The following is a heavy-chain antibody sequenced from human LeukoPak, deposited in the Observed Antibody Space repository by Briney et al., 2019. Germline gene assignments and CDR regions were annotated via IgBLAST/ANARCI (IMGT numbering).Heavy chain of an antibody. CDR1: GFTFSSYW. CDR2: ITSDGRST. D-gene: IGHD3-16*01. V-gene: IGHV3-74*03. Sequence: SGGSLRLSCAASGFTFSSYWMHWVRQAPGKGLVWVSRITSDGRSTTYADSVKGRFTISRDNAKNTLYLQMNSLSAEDTAVYYCARSDDSDYWGQGTLATVSS. J-gene: IGHJ4*02. CDR3: ARSDDSDY.